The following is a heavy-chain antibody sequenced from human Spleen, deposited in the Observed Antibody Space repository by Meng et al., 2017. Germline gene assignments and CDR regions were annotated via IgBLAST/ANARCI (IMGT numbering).Heavy chain of an antibody. Sequence: ASVKVSCKAPGGIFSNYVIGWVRQAPGQGLEWMGGINAGFGTTNYAQKFQGRVTMTTDTSTSTAYMELRSLRSDDTAVYYCARDSDYYDSSGHEDYWGQGTLVTGAS. CDR3: ARDSDYYDSSGHEDY. CDR2: INAGFGTT. CDR1: GGIFSNYV. J-gene: IGHJ4*01. V-gene: IGHV1-18*01. D-gene: IGHD3-22*01.